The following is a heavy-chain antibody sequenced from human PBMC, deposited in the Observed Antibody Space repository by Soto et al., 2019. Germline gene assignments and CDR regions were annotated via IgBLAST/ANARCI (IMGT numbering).Heavy chain of an antibody. V-gene: IGHV1-69*04. CDR3: ARDSTDIAVAQHFDY. CDR1: GGTFSSYT. D-gene: IGHD6-19*01. Sequence: GSSVQVSCKASGGTFSSYTISWVRQAPGQGLEWMGRIIPILGIANYAQKFQGRVTITADKSTSTAYMELSSLRSEDTAVYYCARDSTDIAVAQHFDYWGQGTQVTVSS. J-gene: IGHJ4*02. CDR2: IIPILGIA.